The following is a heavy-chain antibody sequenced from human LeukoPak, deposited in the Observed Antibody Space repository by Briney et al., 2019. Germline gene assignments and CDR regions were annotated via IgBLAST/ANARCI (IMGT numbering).Heavy chain of an antibody. V-gene: IGHV1-24*01. CDR2: IRPETGEP. CDR3: STDSGRSYFYFDF. D-gene: IGHD3-10*01. Sequence: ASVKVSCKISGFGLSVLSIHWMRQAPGKGLEWVGGIRPETGEPIFAQNFRGRVTITEDTFTDTGYLELRGLTSEDTAVYYCSTDSGRSYFYFDFWGQGTLVTVSS. J-gene: IGHJ4*02. CDR1: GFGLSVLS.